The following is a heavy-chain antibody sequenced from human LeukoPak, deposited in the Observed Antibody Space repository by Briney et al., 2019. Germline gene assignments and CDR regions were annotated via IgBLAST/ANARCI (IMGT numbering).Heavy chain of an antibody. J-gene: IGHJ4*01. V-gene: IGHV4-39*01. D-gene: IGHD6-25*01. CDR3: AKSGGYGLTDY. CDR2: IYSSGST. Sequence: PSETLSLTCNASGVSISSSSYYWGWIRQPPGKGLEWIGSIYSSGSTYYNSSLKSRVTISIDTSKNQVSLKMSSVTAADTAVYYCAKSGGYGLTDYWGQGTLVTVSS. CDR1: GVSISSSSYY.